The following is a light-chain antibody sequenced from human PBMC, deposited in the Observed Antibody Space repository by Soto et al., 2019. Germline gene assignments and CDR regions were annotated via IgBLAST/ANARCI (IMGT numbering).Light chain of an antibody. Sequence: DIQMTQSPSSLSASVGDRVTITCRTSQSIRSSLNWYQQKPGKAPNLLLYAASRLQSGVPSRFSGSGSGTDFTLTISSLQPADFATYYCQQSYSTPFTFGPGTKVDI. CDR1: QSIRSS. CDR2: AAS. J-gene: IGKJ3*01. CDR3: QQSYSTPFT. V-gene: IGKV1-39*01.